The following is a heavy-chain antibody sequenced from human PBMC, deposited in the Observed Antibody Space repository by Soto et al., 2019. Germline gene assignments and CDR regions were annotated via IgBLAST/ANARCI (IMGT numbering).Heavy chain of an antibody. D-gene: IGHD6-19*01. Sequence: SETLSLTCTVSGGSISSSSYYWGWIRQPPGKGLEWIGSIYSTENTYYHPSLLSRVTISVDTSMNEFSLRLSSVTAADTAVYYCARRTNYGTAWYPDCWGQGTLVTVS. V-gene: IGHV4-39*01. CDR1: GGSISSSSYY. CDR2: IYSTENT. CDR3: ARRTNYGTAWYPDC. J-gene: IGHJ4*02.